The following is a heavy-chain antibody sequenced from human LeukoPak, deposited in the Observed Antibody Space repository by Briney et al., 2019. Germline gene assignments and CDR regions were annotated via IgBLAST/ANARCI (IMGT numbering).Heavy chain of an antibody. CDR1: GGTFSSYA. D-gene: IGHD5-18*01. CDR3: ARGSLQLWLPYYYYYMDV. Sequence: SVKVSCKASGGTFSSYAISWVRQAPGQGLEWMGGIIPIFGTANYAQKFQGRVTITADESTSTAYMELSSLRSEDTAVYYCARGSLQLWLPYYYYYMDVWGKGTTVTISS. J-gene: IGHJ6*03. CDR2: IIPIFGTA. V-gene: IGHV1-69*01.